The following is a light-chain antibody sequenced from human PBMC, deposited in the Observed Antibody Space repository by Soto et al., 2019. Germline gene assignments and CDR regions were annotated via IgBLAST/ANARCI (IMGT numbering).Light chain of an antibody. Sequence: DIQMTQSPSSLSASVGDRVTIICRASPTISNYLNWYQQKPGKAPKVLIYGATRLQSGVPSRFSGSEVGTDFTLTISSLQPEDFATYYCQQSYSSPFTFGPGTKVEIK. CDR1: PTISNY. J-gene: IGKJ3*01. V-gene: IGKV1-39*01. CDR2: GAT. CDR3: QQSYSSPFT.